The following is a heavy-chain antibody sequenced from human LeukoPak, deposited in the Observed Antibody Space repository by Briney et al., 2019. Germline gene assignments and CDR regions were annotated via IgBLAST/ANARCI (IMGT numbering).Heavy chain of an antibody. CDR2: INPNSGGT. Sequence: ASVKVSCKASGGTFSSYAISWVRQAPGQGLEWMGWINPNSGGTNYAQKFQGRVTMTRDTFISTAYMELSSLRSEDTAVYYCARVVRGGWFGERGANWGQGTLVTVSS. D-gene: IGHD3-10*01. J-gene: IGHJ4*02. CDR1: GGTFSSYA. CDR3: ARVVRGGWFGERGAN. V-gene: IGHV1-2*02.